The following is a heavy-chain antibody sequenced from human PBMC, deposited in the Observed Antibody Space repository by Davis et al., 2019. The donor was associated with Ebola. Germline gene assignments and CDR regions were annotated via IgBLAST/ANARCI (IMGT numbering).Heavy chain of an antibody. CDR1: GNSFTSHW. V-gene: IGHV5-51*01. Sequence: GESLKISCKDSGNSFTSHWIGWVRQMPGKGLDWMGIIYTGDFDTRYSPSFRGQVTISADKSMKTAFLQWSSLKASDTATYYCARQGTTSWDSWGQGTLVTVSS. CDR3: ARQGTTSWDS. J-gene: IGHJ4*02. CDR2: IYTGDFDT. D-gene: IGHD2-2*01.